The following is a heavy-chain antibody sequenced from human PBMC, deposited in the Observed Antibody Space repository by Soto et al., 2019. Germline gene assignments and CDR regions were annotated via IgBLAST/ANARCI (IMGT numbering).Heavy chain of an antibody. V-gene: IGHV3-7*03. J-gene: IGHJ4*02. Sequence: ESVGGLVQPGGSLRLSCEASGFTFSGYWMSWVRQAPGKGLGWVADIKHDGSVQYYVDSVKGRFTISRDNAKKLLYLQMNGLRAEDTALYYCARATYSNAWYRFDLWGQGTLVTVSS. CDR2: IKHDGSVQ. CDR1: GFTFSGYW. CDR3: ARATYSNAWYRFDL. D-gene: IGHD4-4*01.